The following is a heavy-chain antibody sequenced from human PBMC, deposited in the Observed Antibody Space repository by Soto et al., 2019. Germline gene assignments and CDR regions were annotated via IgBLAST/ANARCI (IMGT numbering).Heavy chain of an antibody. V-gene: IGHV1-2*04. CDR3: ARDRCSSTTYYYYYGMDV. D-gene: IGHD2-2*01. CDR2: INPNSGGT. CDR1: GYTFTGYY. J-gene: IGHJ6*02. Sequence: ASVKVSCKASGYTFTGYYMHWVRQAPGQGLEWMGWINPNSGGTNYAQKFQGWVTMTRDTSISTAYMELSRLRSDDTAVYYCARDRCSSTTYYYYYGMDVWGQGTTVTVSS.